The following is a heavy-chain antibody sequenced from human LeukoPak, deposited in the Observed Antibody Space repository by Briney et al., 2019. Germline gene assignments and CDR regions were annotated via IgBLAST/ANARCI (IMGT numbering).Heavy chain of an antibody. CDR3: AYSGSYGHLGY. CDR2: IYSSVST. Sequence: SETLSLTCTVSGGSISSNAYYWAWIRRPPGKGLEWIGSIYSSVSTYYNPSLKSRVTISVDTSKNQFSLRLSSVTAADTALYYCAYSGSYGHLGYWGQGIPVTVSS. D-gene: IGHD1-26*01. CDR1: GGSISSNAYY. V-gene: IGHV4-39*01. J-gene: IGHJ4*02.